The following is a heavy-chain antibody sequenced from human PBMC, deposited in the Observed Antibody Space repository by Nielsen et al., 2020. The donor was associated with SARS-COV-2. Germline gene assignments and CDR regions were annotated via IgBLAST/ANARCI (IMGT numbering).Heavy chain of an antibody. J-gene: IGHJ4*02. V-gene: IGHV1-2*04. D-gene: IGHD3/OR15-3a*01. CDR2: INPNSGGT. CDR3: ARDIWTGETYYFDY. Sequence: ASVKVSCKASGYTFTGYYMHWVRQAPGQGLEWMGWINPNSGGTNYAQKFQGWVTMTRDTSISTAYMELSRLRSDDTAVYYCARDIWTGETYYFDYWGQGTLVTVSS. CDR1: GYTFTGYY.